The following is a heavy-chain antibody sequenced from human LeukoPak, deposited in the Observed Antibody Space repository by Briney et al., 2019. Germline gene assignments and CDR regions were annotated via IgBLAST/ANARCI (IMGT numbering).Heavy chain of an antibody. J-gene: IGHJ4*02. V-gene: IGHV3-23*01. Sequence: GGSLRLSCAASGFTFSSYAMSWVRQAPGKGLEWVSAISGSGGSTYYADSVKGRFTISRDNSKNTLYLQMNSLRAEDTAVYYCAKDTAHYYDSSGYYDYWGQGTLVTVSS. CDR1: GFTFSSYA. CDR3: AKDTAHYYDSSGYYDY. CDR2: ISGSGGST. D-gene: IGHD3-22*01.